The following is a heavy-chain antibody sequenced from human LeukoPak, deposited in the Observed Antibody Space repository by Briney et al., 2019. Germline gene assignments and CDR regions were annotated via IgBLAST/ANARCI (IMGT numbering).Heavy chain of an antibody. Sequence: GQSLRLSCAVSGLTLNPYGMRWVRPSPREGREWVTAISGNAKGYMANYADTVKGRFTIARDNEKSILYLQMSMLRGEDTAVYCWRNHYWAFDFWGQGALVIGSS. V-gene: IGHV3-23*01. J-gene: IGHJ5*01. CDR2: ISGNAKGYMA. CDR1: GLTLNPYG. CDR3: RNHYWAFDF. D-gene: IGHD1-14*01.